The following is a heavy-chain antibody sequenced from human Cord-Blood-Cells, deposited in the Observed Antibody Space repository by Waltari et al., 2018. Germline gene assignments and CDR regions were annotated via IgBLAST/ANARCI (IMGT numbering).Heavy chain of an antibody. Sequence: QVQLVQSGAEVKKPGASVTVSCKASGYPFTGYYMPWVRQAPGQGLEWMGWINPNSGGTNYAQKFQGRVTMTRDTSISTAYMELSRLRSDDTAVYYCARGFLRGGYYYYGMDVWGQGTTVTVSS. V-gene: IGHV1-2*02. CDR3: ARGFLRGGYYYYGMDV. D-gene: IGHD3-16*01. J-gene: IGHJ6*02. CDR1: GYPFTGYY. CDR2: INPNSGGT.